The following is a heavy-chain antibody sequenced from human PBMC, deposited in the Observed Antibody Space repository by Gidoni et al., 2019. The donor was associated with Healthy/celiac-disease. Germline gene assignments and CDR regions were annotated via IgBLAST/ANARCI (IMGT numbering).Heavy chain of an antibody. Sequence: VRLVESVCGLVQPGGSLRLSSAASEFTFSSYAMNWVRHAPGKGLEWVSYIRSSGSTIYYADSVKGRFTISRDNANNSLYLQMNSLRAEDTAVYYCARDSLNPGDYGGNSGYYYGMDVWGQGTTVTVSS. CDR3: ARDSLNPGDYGGNSGYYYGMDV. CDR1: EFTFSSYA. J-gene: IGHJ6*02. D-gene: IGHD4-17*01. CDR2: IRSSGSTI. V-gene: IGHV3-48*03.